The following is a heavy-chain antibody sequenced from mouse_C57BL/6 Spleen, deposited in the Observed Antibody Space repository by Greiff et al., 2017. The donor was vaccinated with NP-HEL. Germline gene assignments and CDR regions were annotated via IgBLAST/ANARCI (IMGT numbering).Heavy chain of an antibody. CDR1: GYSFTDYN. J-gene: IGHJ4*01. CDR3: ARRVTYGNYDYYYAMDY. V-gene: IGHV1-39*01. D-gene: IGHD2-1*01. Sequence: VQLKQSGPELVKPGASVKISCKASGYSFTDYNMNWVKQSNGKSLEWIGVINPNYGTTSYNQKFKGKATLTVDQSSSTAYMQLNSLTSEDSAVYYCARRVTYGNYDYYYAMDYWGQGTSVTVSS. CDR2: INPNYGTT.